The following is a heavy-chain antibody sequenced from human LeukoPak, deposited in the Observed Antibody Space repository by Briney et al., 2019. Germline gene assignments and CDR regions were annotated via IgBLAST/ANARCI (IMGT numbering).Heavy chain of an antibody. Sequence: GASVKVSCKASGGTFSSYAISWVRQAPGQGLEWMGRIIPILGIANYAQKFQGRVTITADKSTSTAYMELSSLRSEDTAVYYCARGGMTTVTTFDYWGQGTLVTVSS. D-gene: IGHD4-17*01. J-gene: IGHJ4*02. V-gene: IGHV1-69*04. CDR2: IIPILGIA. CDR1: GGTFSSYA. CDR3: ARGGMTTVTTFDY.